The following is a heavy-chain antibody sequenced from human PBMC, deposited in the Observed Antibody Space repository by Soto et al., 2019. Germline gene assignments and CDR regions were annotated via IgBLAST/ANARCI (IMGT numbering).Heavy chain of an antibody. CDR2: ISSSSSYT. CDR1: GFTFSDYY. V-gene: IGHV3-11*06. CDR3: ARDGHYYYYGMDV. J-gene: IGHJ6*02. Sequence: GGSLRLSCAASGFTFSDYYMSWIRQAPGKGLEWVSYISSSSSYTNYADSVKGRFTISRDNAKNSLYLQMNSLRAEGTAVYYCARDGHYYYYGMDVWGQGTTVTVSS.